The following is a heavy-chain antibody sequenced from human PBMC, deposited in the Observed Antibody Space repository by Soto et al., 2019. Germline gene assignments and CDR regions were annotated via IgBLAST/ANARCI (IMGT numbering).Heavy chain of an antibody. V-gene: IGHV3-23*01. CDR1: GFTFGSYG. CDR2: ISGPGGST. J-gene: IGHJ4*02. Sequence: EVQLLESGGGLVQPGGSLRLSCAASGFTFGSYGMSWVRQAPGKGLEWVSAISGPGGSTYYADSMKGRFTISRDNSKNTLFLQMNSLRAEDTAMYFCAKVRMSTAIVDYWGQGTLVTVSS. CDR3: AKVRMSTAIVDY. D-gene: IGHD5-18*01.